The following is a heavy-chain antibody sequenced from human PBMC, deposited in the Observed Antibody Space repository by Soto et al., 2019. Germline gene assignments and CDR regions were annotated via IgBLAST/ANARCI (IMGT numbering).Heavy chain of an antibody. V-gene: IGHV3-21*01. CDR2: ISSSSSYI. CDR1: GFTFSSYS. D-gene: IGHD3-22*01. J-gene: IGHJ4*02. Sequence: GGSLRLSCAASGFTFSSYSMNWVRQAPGKGLEWVSSISSSSSYIYYADSVKGRFTISRDNAKNSLYLQMNSLRAEDTAVYYCARDYYDSSGYLAFLDFWGQGTLVTVSS. CDR3: ARDYYDSSGYLAFLDF.